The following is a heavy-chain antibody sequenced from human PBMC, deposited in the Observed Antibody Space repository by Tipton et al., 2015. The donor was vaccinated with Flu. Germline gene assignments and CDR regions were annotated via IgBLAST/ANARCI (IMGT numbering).Heavy chain of an antibody. Sequence: TLSLTCTVSGGSISSYYWSWIRQPAGKGLEWIGRIYTSGSTNYNPSLKSRVTMSVDTSKNQFSLKLSSVTAADTAVYYCARAPRILIAAAGTADYYYYYMDVWGKGTTVTVSS. V-gene: IGHV4-4*07. CDR1: GGSISSYY. CDR3: ARAPRILIAAAGTADYYYYYMDV. J-gene: IGHJ6*03. CDR2: IYTSGST. D-gene: IGHD6-13*01.